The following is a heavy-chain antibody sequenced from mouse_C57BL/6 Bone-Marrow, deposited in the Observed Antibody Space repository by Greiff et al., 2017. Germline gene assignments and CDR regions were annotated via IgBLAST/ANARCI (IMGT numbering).Heavy chain of an antibody. Sequence: VQLQQSGAELVRPGASVKLSCTASGFNIKDDYMHWVKQRPEQGLEWIGWIDPENGDTEYASKFQGKATITADTSSNTAYLQLSSLTSEDTAVCYCTTCDYGSSYVDYWGQGTTLTVSS. J-gene: IGHJ2*01. D-gene: IGHD1-1*01. CDR1: GFNIKDDY. CDR2: IDPENGDT. CDR3: TTCDYGSSYVDY. V-gene: IGHV14-4*01.